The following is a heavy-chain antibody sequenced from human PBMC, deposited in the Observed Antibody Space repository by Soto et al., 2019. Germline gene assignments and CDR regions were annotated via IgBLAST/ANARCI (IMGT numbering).Heavy chain of an antibody. V-gene: IGHV1-69*02. CDR2: IIPILGIA. J-gene: IGHJ5*02. CDR1: GGTFSSYT. Sequence: SVKVSCKASGGTFSSYTISWVRQAPGQGLEWMGRIIPILGIANYAQKFQGRVTITADKSTSTAYMELSSLRSEDTAVYYCARGLPAAAGSLSFNWFDPWGQGTLVTVSS. CDR3: ARGLPAAAGSLSFNWFDP. D-gene: IGHD6-13*01.